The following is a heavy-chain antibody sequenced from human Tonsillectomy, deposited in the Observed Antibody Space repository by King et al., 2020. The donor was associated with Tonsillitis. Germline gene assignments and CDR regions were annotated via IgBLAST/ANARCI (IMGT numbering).Heavy chain of an antibody. J-gene: IGHJ4*02. CDR1: GYTFATYD. D-gene: IGHD7-27*01. CDR3: ARGLGPPITGDLKSGP. Sequence: QLVQSGAEVKKPGASVKVSCKASGYTFATYDINWVRQATGQGLEWMGWMNPNSGDTGYAQKFRGRVTMTRNTSITTAYMELSSLRSEDTAVYYCARGLGPPITGDLKSGPGGQGTLVTVST. CDR2: MNPNSGDT. V-gene: IGHV1-8*01.